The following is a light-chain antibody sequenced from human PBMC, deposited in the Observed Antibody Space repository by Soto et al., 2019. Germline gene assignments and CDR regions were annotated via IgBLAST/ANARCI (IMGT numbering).Light chain of an antibody. J-gene: IGLJ3*02. CDR3: QSYDSSLSGSWV. V-gene: IGLV1-40*01. CDR2: GNS. Sequence: QPVLTQPPSVSGAPGQRVTISCTGSSSNIGAGYDVHWYQQLPGTAPKLLIYGNSNRPSGVPDRFSGSKSGTSASLAITGLQAEDEPDYYCQSYDSSLSGSWVFGGGTKVTVL. CDR1: SSNIGAGYD.